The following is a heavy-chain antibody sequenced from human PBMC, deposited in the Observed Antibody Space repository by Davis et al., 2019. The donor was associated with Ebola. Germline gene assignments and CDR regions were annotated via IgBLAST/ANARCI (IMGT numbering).Heavy chain of an antibody. CDR2: ISDTSRTI. CDR3: ARAAVSASKSWFDP. J-gene: IGHJ5*02. CDR1: GFTFSTYN. V-gene: IGHV3-48*04. Sequence: GESLKISCAASGFTFSTYNMNWIRQAPGKGLELVSYISDTSRTIYYADSVKGRFTISRDNAKKSLFLQMNSLGAEDTAVYYCARAAVSASKSWFDPWGQGTLVTVSS. D-gene: IGHD2-2*01.